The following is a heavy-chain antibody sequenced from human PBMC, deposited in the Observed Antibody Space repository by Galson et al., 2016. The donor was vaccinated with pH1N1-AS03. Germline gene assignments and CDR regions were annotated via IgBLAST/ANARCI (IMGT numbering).Heavy chain of an antibody. V-gene: IGHV3-74*01. J-gene: IGHJ6*02. CDR1: GFTFSMSY. CDR3: ARRNPNPNFAIWYQHDYGMDV. Sequence: SLRLSCAASGFTFSMSYIHWVRQAPGKGLEWVSRISNDGRNVRYADFVKGRFAVSRDNAKNTVFLQMNSLRADDTDVYFCARRNPNPNFAIWYQHDYGMDVWGQGTTVTVSS. D-gene: IGHD2-2*01. CDR2: ISNDGRNV.